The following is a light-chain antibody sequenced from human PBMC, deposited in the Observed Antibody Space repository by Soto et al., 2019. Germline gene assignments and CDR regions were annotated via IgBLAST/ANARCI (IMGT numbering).Light chain of an antibody. Sequence: QSALTQPHSVSGSPGESVTISCTGTSSDVGAYNFVSWYQQHPGKAPRLLINAVRKRPAVVPDRFSGSKSGNTASLTISGLQVEDEADYYCCSYAGSSTFDVFGTGTKLTVL. J-gene: IGLJ1*01. CDR3: CSYAGSSTFDV. CDR2: AVR. CDR1: SSDVGAYNF. V-gene: IGLV2-11*01.